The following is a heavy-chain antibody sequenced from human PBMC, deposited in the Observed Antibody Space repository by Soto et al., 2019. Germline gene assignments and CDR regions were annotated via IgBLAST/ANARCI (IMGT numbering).Heavy chain of an antibody. CDR3: ARVSSPDSSSWYVFYYYGMDV. J-gene: IGHJ6*02. Sequence: SETLSLTCTVSGCSVSSGPYYWNWIRQAPGKGLEYFGNIYYSGSTNYIPSLKGRVTISADRSKNLFSLKMTSVTAADTAVYYCARVSSPDSSSWYVFYYYGMDVWGQGTTVTVSS. D-gene: IGHD6-13*01. CDR1: GCSVSSGPYY. CDR2: IYYSGST. V-gene: IGHV4-61*01.